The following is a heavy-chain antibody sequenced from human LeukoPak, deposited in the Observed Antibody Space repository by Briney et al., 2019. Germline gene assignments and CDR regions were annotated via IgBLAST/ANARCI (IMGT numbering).Heavy chain of an antibody. CDR2: INHSGST. D-gene: IGHD3-10*01. J-gene: IGHJ3*02. V-gene: IGHV4-34*01. CDR3: ARDLLAGVTMVRGSEDAFDI. CDR1: GGSFSGYY. Sequence: SETLSLTCAVYGGSFSGYYWSWIRQPPGKGLEWIGEINHSGSTNYNPSLKSRVTISVDKSKNQFSLKLSSVTAADTAVYYCARDLLAGVTMVRGSEDAFDIWGQGTMVTVSS.